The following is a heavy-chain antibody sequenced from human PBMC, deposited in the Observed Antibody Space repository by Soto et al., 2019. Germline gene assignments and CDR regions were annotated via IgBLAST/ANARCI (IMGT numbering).Heavy chain of an antibody. J-gene: IGHJ6*02. CDR3: ASHCGGDCYTAYYYYYGMDV. Sequence: QVQLVQSGAEVKKPGSSVKVSCKASGGTFSSYAISWVRQAPGQGLEWMGGIIPIFGTANYAQKFQGRVTSTADESTSTADMGLSSLRSEDTAVYYCASHCGGDCYTAYYYYYGMDVWGQGTTVTVSS. V-gene: IGHV1-69*12. D-gene: IGHD2-21*02. CDR1: GGTFSSYA. CDR2: IIPIFGTA.